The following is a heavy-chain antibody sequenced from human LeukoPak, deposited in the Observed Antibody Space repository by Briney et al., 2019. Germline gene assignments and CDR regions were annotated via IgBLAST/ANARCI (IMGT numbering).Heavy chain of an antibody. CDR1: GFSLSSHW. CDR3: ARENDYGDYYRKYYFDY. V-gene: IGHV3-33*08. J-gene: IGHJ4*02. Sequence: GGSLRLSCAASGFSLSSHWMSWVRQAPGKGLEWVAVIWYDGSNKYYADSVKGRFTISRDNSKNTLYLQMNSLRAEDTAVYYCARENDYGDYYRKYYFDYWGQGALVTVSS. D-gene: IGHD4-17*01. CDR2: IWYDGSNK.